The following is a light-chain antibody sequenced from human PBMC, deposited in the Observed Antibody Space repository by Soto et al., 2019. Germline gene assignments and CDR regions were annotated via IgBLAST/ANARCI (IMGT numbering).Light chain of an antibody. CDR2: KAS. CDR3: QQYNSYS. V-gene: IGKV1-5*03. Sequence: QMSQSASTLSVYVGDRVTIICRASQTISSWLAWYQQKPGKAPKLLIYKASTLKSGVPSRFSGSGSGTEFTLTISSLQPDDFATYYCQQYNSYSFGQRTRLEIK. J-gene: IGKJ5*01. CDR1: QTISSW.